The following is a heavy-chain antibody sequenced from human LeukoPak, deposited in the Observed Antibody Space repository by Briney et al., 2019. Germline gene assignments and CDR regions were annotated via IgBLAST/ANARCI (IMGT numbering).Heavy chain of an antibody. Sequence: GGSLRLSCAASGFTFSSYWMHWVCQAPGKGLVWVSRINSDGSSTRYADSVKGRFTISRDNAKSTLYLQMNSLRAEDTAVYYCARVVVVTANGLGYWGQGTLVTVSS. J-gene: IGHJ4*02. CDR1: GFTFSSYW. CDR2: INSDGSST. D-gene: IGHD2-21*02. V-gene: IGHV3-74*01. CDR3: ARVVVVTANGLGY.